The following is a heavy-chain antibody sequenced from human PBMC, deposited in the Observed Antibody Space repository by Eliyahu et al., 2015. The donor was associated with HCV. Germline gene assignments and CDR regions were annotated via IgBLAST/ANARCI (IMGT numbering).Heavy chain of an antibody. J-gene: IGHJ6*02. Sequence: EVQLVESGGGLVQPGGSXRLSCTXSGFPLXDXXXAXVRQAPGKGLEWVGRSRNRANSFTTEYAASVKGRFTFSRDDSKNSLYLQMNSLKTEDTAVYYCGRVLMTTVTPSYYYGMDVWGQGTTVTVS. D-gene: IGHD4-17*01. CDR1: GFPLXDXX. CDR3: GRVLMTTVTPSYYYGMDV. V-gene: IGHV3-72*01. CDR2: SRNRANSFTT.